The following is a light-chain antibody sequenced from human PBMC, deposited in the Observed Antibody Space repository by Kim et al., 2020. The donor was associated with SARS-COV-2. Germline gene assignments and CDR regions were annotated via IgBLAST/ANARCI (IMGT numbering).Light chain of an antibody. J-gene: IGKJ4*01. V-gene: IGKV3-15*01. CDR2: GAS. Sequence: SVSPGERATLSCRASQGVTINLAWYQQKPGQAPRLLIYGASTRATDIPARFSGSGSGTEFTPTISSLQSEDFAVYYCQQYNNWVSFGGGTKVDIK. CDR3: QQYNNWVS. CDR1: QGVTIN.